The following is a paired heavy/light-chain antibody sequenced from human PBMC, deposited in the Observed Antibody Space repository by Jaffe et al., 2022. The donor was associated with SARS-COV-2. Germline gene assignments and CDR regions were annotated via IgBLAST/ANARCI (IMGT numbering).Heavy chain of an antibody. J-gene: IGHJ6*03. D-gene: IGHD3-10*01. Sequence: DVQLVESGGALVQPGGSLRIPCEASGFRFSDYSMNWVRQAPGKGLEWLSYTDNAERYIFYADSVKGRFTISRDNAKNSLYLQMNSLRADDTAVYYCARVRNYYASGSSVYYFYMDVWGKGTTVTVSS. CDR1: GFRFSDYS. V-gene: IGHV3-48*04. CDR3: ARVRNYYASGSSVYYFYMDV. CDR2: TDNAERYI.
Light chain of an antibody. V-gene: IGKV3-20*01. CDR3: QHCGGSLWT. CDR2: GAS. J-gene: IGKJ1*01. Sequence: DIVLTQSPGTLSLSPGEGATLSCRSSRSISNTYLAWYQQIPGQAPRLLIYGASNRATGIPDRFSGSGSGTDFTLTIARLEPEDFGMYFCQHCGGSLWTFGQGTKVEVK. CDR1: RSISNTY.